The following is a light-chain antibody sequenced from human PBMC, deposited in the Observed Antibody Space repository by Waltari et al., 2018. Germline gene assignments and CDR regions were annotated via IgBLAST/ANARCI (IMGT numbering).Light chain of an antibody. V-gene: IGKV1-39*01. Sequence: DNQMTQSPSSLSASVGDRVSITCRASQSISNYLNWYQEKPGKAPKLLIQAASSLQSGVPSRFSGSGFGTDFTLTISSLQPEDFATYYCQQSYSTPQFTFGPGTKVDIK. CDR3: QQSYSTPQFT. CDR2: AAS. CDR1: QSISNY. J-gene: IGKJ3*01.